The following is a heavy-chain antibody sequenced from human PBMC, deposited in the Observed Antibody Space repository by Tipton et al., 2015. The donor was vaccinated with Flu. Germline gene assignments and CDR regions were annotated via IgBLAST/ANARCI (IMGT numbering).Heavy chain of an antibody. Sequence: SLRLSCAASEITFSRYWMHWVRQAPGKGLVWVSRINSDGSSTTYADSVKGRFTTSRDNAKNTLYLQMSSLRAEDTAVYYCAKGWERDYWGQGTLVTVSS. V-gene: IGHV3-74*01. D-gene: IGHD1-26*01. CDR2: INSDGSST. CDR1: EITFSRYW. J-gene: IGHJ4*02. CDR3: AKGWERDY.